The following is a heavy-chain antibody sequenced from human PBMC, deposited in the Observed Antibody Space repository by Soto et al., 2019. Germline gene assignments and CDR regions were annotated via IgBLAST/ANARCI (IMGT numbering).Heavy chain of an antibody. CDR3: ARATIVVVPAASPPDY. D-gene: IGHD2-2*01. Sequence: QVQLVESGGGLVKPGGSLRLSYAASGFTFSDYYMNWIRQAPGKGLEWVSYISSSSSYTNYADSVKGRFTISRDNAKNSLYLQMNSLRAEDTAVYYCARATIVVVPAASPPDYWGQGTLVTVSS. J-gene: IGHJ4*02. V-gene: IGHV3-11*06. CDR1: GFTFSDYY. CDR2: ISSSSSYT.